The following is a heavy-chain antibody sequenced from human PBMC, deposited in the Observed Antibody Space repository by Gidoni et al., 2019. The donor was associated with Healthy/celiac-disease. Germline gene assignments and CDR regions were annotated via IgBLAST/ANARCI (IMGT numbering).Heavy chain of an antibody. D-gene: IGHD6-19*01. J-gene: IGHJ6*02. CDR3: ARTRGSGWYKGYYYGMDV. CDR1: GGSISSSNW. CDR2: IYHSGST. V-gene: IGHV4-4*02. Sequence: QVQLQESGPGLVKPSGPLSLTCAVSGGSISSSNWWSWVRQPPGKGLEWIGEIYHSGSTNYNPSLKSRVTISVDKSKNQFSLKLSSVTAADTAVYYCARTRGSGWYKGYYYGMDVWGQGTTVTVSS.